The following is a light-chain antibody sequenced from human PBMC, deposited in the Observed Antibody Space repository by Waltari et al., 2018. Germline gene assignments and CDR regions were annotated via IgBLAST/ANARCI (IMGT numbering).Light chain of an antibody. V-gene: IGKV3D-15*01. Sequence: EIMMTQSPDTLSVSPGERATLSCRASQSISKNLAWYQQRPGQAPRLLIYGASSRAPGIPVRFSGSGSGTEFTLIISSLQSEDIAVYYCQQYNNWPPYTFGQGTKVEMK. J-gene: IGKJ2*01. CDR3: QQYNNWPPYT. CDR1: QSISKN. CDR2: GAS.